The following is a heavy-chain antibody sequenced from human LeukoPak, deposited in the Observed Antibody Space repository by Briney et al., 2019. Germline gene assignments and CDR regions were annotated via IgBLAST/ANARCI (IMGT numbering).Heavy chain of an antibody. D-gene: IGHD3-22*01. Sequence: GGSLRLSCAASGFTVSSNYMSWVRQAPGKGLEWVSVIYSGGSTYYADSVKGRFTISRDNSKNTLYLQMNSLRAEDTAVYYCARGTPHPNYYDSSRHMDVWGKGTTVTISS. V-gene: IGHV3-53*01. J-gene: IGHJ6*03. CDR2: IYSGGST. CDR1: GFTVSSNY. CDR3: ARGTPHPNYYDSSRHMDV.